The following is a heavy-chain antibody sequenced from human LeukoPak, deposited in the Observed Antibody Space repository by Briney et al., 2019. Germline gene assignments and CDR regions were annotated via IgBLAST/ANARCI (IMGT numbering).Heavy chain of an antibody. V-gene: IGHV3-73*01. D-gene: IGHD3-9*01. CDR3: ARARGRYLFAGGLDYYYMDV. Sequence: GGSLRLSCAASGFTFSGSALHWVRQASGKGLEWVGRIRSTANGYATAYAASVKGRFTISRDDSKNTAYLQMDSLKTEDTAVYYCARARGRYLFAGGLDYYYMDVWGKGTTVTISS. CDR2: IRSTANGYAT. J-gene: IGHJ6*03. CDR1: GFTFSGSA.